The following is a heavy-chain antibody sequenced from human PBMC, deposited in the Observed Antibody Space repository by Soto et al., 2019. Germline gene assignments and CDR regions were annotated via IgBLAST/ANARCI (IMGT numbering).Heavy chain of an antibody. CDR1: GGSISSGGYS. V-gene: IGHV4-30-2*01. D-gene: IGHD7-27*01. Sequence: QLQLQESGSGLVKPSQTLSLTCAVSGGSISSGGYSWSWIRQLPGKGLEWIGYIYHSGSTYYNPSLKSRVTISVDRSKNQFSLKLSSVTAADTAVYYCARGPDLGWFDPWGQGTLVTVSS. CDR2: IYHSGST. CDR3: ARGPDLGWFDP. J-gene: IGHJ5*02.